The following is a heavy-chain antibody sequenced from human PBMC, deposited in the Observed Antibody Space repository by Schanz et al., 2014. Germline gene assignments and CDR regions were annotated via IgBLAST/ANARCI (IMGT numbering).Heavy chain of an antibody. CDR3: ARHLPGGYNNHGWFDP. CDR1: GGSISSGNSL. Sequence: QVQLQESGPGLVKPSQTLSLACAVSGGSISSGNSLWSWIRQPPGRGLEWIGYVFYSGTTSYNPSLKSRISMPVDTSKNQISLNLKSVTAADTAVYYCARHLPGGYNNHGWFDPWGQGTLVTVSS. V-gene: IGHV4-30-4*07. D-gene: IGHD4-4*01. CDR2: VFYSGTT. J-gene: IGHJ5*02.